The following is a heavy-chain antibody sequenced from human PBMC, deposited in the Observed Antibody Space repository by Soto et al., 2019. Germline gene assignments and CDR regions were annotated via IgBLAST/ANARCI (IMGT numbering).Heavy chain of an antibody. V-gene: IGHV1-2*04. CDR1: GYTFTANY. D-gene: IGHD6-6*01. Sequence: QVQLVQSGAEVKKPGASVKVSCKASGYTFTANYLHWVRQAPGQGLEWMGWINPNSGATNYAQRFQAWVTMTRDTSISTAYMELSRLTFDDTAVYYCAREITSSSMDVWGQGTTVTVSS. J-gene: IGHJ6*02. CDR2: INPNSGAT. CDR3: AREITSSSMDV.